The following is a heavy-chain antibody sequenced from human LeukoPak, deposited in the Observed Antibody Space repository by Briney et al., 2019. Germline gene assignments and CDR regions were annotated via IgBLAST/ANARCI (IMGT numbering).Heavy chain of an antibody. V-gene: IGHV3-23*01. CDR3: AKRGVVIRVIVVGFHKEAYYFDS. D-gene: IGHD2-15*01. CDR2: ISGSGGST. CDR1: GISLSNYG. Sequence: PGGSLRLSCAVSGISLSNYGMSWVRQAPGKGLEWVAGISGSGGSTNYADSVKGRFTISRDNPKNTLYLQMNRLRAEDTAVYFCAKRGVVIRVIVVGFHKEAYYFDSWGQGALVAVSS. J-gene: IGHJ4*02.